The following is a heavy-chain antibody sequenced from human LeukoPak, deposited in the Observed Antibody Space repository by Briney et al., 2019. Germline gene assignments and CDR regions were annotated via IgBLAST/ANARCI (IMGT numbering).Heavy chain of an antibody. V-gene: IGHV5-51*01. D-gene: IGHD4-23*01. J-gene: IGHJ6*03. CDR1: GYSFTSYW. Sequence: GESLKISCKGSGYSFTSYWIGWVRQMPGKGLEWMGIIYPGDSDTRYSPSFQGQVTISADKSISTAYLQWSSLKASDTAMYYCATTTVVTQDYYYYMDVWGKGTTVTVSS. CDR2: IYPGDSDT. CDR3: ATTTVVTQDYYYYMDV.